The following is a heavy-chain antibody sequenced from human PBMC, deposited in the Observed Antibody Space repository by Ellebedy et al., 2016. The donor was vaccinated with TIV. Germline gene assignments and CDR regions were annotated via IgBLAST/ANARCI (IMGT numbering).Heavy chain of an antibody. CDR3: VRDYGYSVDY. J-gene: IGHJ4*02. Sequence: GGSLRLXXEVSGFPFSNFWMAWVRQVPGKGLEWVSTIKHDGSDIYYVDSVKGRFVISRDNAKNSLYLQMNSLRDEDTALYYCVRDYGYSVDYWGQGTLVIVSS. CDR2: IKHDGSDI. CDR1: GFPFSNFW. V-gene: IGHV3-7*01. D-gene: IGHD5/OR15-5a*01.